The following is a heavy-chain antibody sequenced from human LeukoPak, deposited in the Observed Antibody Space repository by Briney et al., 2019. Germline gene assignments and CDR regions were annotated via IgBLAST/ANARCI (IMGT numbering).Heavy chain of an antibody. CDR1: GYTFTSYY. J-gene: IGHJ3*02. Sequence: GASVKVSCKASGYTFTSYYMHWVRQAPGQGLEWMGIINPSGGSTSYAQKFQGRVTMTRDTSTSTVYMELSSLRSEDTAVYYCARASEYYDLFPPVELDIWAKGQWSPSLQ. V-gene: IGHV1-46*01. CDR2: INPSGGST. CDR3: ARASEYYDLFPPVELDI. D-gene: IGHD3-3*01.